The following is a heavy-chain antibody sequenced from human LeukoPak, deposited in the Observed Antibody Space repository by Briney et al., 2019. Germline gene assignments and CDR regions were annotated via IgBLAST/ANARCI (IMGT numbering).Heavy chain of an antibody. J-gene: IGHJ6*03. D-gene: IGHD3-10*01. CDR3: ARVSIAQKVYGSGAFYMDV. Sequence: SDTLSLTCTLSGLSISSGSYYWSWLRQPAGKGLEWFVRFYTTGSPDYNPSLKSRVTISVDTSKNQVSLKLSSVTAADTAVYYCARVSIAQKVYGSGAFYMDVWGKGTTVTISS. CDR2: FYTTGSP. CDR1: GLSISSGSYY. V-gene: IGHV4-61*02.